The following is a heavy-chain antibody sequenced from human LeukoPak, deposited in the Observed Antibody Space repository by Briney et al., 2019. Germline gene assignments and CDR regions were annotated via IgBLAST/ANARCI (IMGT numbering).Heavy chain of an antibody. D-gene: IGHD4-23*01. CDR2: VSGSGGST. CDR1: GATFSSHW. Sequence: GGSLRLSCAVSGATFSSHWMHWVRQAPGKGLEWVSAVSGSGGSTYYADSVKGRFTISRDNSKNKLYLQMNSLRAEDTAVYYCAKCAFGGFQVFDIWGQGTMVTVSS. CDR3: AKCAFGGFQVFDI. V-gene: IGHV3-23*01. J-gene: IGHJ3*02.